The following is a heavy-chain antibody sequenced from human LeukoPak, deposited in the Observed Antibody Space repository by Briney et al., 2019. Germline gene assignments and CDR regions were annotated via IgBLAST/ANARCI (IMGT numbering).Heavy chain of an antibody. CDR1: GFTFSSYA. CDR3: AKDGGPQWLVLEDYFDY. Sequence: EGSLRLPCAASGFTFSSYAMSWVRQAPGKGLEWVSAISGSGGSTYYADSVKGRFTISRDNSKNTLYLQMNSLRAEDTAVYYCAKDGGPQWLVLEDYFDYWGQGTLVTVSS. D-gene: IGHD6-19*01. CDR2: ISGSGGST. V-gene: IGHV3-23*01. J-gene: IGHJ4*02.